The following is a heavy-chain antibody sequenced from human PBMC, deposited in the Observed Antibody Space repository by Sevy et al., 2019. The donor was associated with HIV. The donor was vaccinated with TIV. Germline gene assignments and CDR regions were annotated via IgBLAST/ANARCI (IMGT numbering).Heavy chain of an antibody. CDR2: ISSTPGYI. CDR3: ARHTVTTIRGAFDF. V-gene: IGHV3-21*01. D-gene: IGHD4-17*01. J-gene: IGHJ3*01. Sequence: GGSLRLSCAASGFSFSSYAMNWVRLAPGKGLEWVSSISSTPGYIYYGDSVNGRFTISRDNAKNSLYLQMNSLRAEDTAVYYCARHTVTTIRGAFDFWGQGTMVTVSS. CDR1: GFSFSSYA.